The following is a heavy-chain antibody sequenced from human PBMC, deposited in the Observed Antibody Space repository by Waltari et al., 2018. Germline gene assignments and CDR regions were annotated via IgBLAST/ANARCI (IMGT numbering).Heavy chain of an antibody. D-gene: IGHD1-26*01. CDR1: GFSFSPYW. Sequence: EVQLVESGGGLVQPGGSLRLSCAASGFSFSPYWMNWVRQAPGKGLEWVANIKQDGTEKYYVDPVRGRFTISRDNAKNSVYLQMNSLRDEDTAVYYCARGGASWGQGTLVTVSS. V-gene: IGHV3-7*01. CDR3: ARGGAS. CDR2: IKQDGTEK. J-gene: IGHJ5*02.